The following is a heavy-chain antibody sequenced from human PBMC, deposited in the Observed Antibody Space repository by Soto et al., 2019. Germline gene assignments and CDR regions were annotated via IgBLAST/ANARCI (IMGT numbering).Heavy chain of an antibody. V-gene: IGHV1-18*01. Sequence: QVQLVQSGAEVKKPEASVKVSCKASGYTFTSYGISWVRQAPGQRLEWMGWISANNGNTNYAQKLQGRATMTTDTSLSTAYMERRTLRSDDTAVYYWARDRGSYALDSWGQGTLVTVSS. D-gene: IGHD1-26*01. CDR2: ISANNGNT. J-gene: IGHJ4*02. CDR1: GYTFTSYG. CDR3: ARDRGSYALDS.